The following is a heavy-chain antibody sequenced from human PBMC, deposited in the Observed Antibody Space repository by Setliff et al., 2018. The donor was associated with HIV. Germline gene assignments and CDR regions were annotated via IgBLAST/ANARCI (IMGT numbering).Heavy chain of an antibody. CDR1: AFTFNKYA. Sequence: GESLKISCTASAFTFNKYAMAWVRQAPGKGLEWVSAISDTGDYIYYADSVKGRFTISRDNSADTVYLQMTGLRVEDTAVYFCAKDPPGFSHFLDYWGREPWSPSPQ. CDR3: AKDPPGFSHFLDY. CDR2: ISDTGDYI. V-gene: IGHV3-23*01. J-gene: IGHJ4*02.